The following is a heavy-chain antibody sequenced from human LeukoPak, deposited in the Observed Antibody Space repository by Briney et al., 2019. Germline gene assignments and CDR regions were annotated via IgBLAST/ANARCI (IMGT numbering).Heavy chain of an antibody. J-gene: IGHJ1*01. CDR1: GFTFSDYY. CDR2: ISGSGGST. V-gene: IGHV3-23*01. D-gene: IGHD3-22*01. Sequence: GGSLRLSCAASGFTFSDYYMSWVRQAPGKGLEWVSAISGSGGSTYYADSVKGRFTISRDNSKNTLYLQMNSLRAEDTAVYYCAKDLYDSSGYYEPEYFQHWGQGTLVTVSS. CDR3: AKDLYDSSGYYEPEYFQH.